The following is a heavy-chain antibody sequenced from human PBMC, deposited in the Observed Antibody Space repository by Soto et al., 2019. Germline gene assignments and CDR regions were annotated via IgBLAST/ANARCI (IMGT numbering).Heavy chain of an antibody. D-gene: IGHD1-26*01. CDR2: IKKDGSET. CDR3: ARGAGWESDY. Sequence: EVHLVESGGGLVQPGGSLRLSCAASGFTFSSYWMSWVRQAPGMGLEWLAIIKKDGSETHYVDAVKGRFTISRDNAKKSLFLQMNSLRTDDTAVYYCARGAGWESDYWGQGNLVTVSS. V-gene: IGHV3-7*03. CDR1: GFTFSSYW. J-gene: IGHJ4*02.